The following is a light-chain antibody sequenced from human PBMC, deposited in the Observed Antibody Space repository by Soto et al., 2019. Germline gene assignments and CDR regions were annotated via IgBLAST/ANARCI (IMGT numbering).Light chain of an antibody. J-gene: IGKJ4*01. CDR2: GAS. CDR1: QSVRSSH. V-gene: IGKV3-20*01. Sequence: EIALTQSPGSLSLSPGERATLSCRTSQSVRSSHLAWYQQKPGQAPRLLIYGASSRATGIPERFSGSGSGTDFTLTISRLGPEDFAVYHCQQYSGSPLTFGGGTKVDIK. CDR3: QQYSGSPLT.